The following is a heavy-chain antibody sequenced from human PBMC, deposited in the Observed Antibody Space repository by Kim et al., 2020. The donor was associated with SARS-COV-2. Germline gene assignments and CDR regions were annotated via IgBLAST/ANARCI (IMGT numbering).Heavy chain of an antibody. Sequence: YADPVKGRFTTSRDNAKNSLYLQMNSLRAEDTAVYYCASLVVVPAAIGHYWGQGTLVTVSS. CDR3: ASLVVVPAAIGHY. J-gene: IGHJ4*02. D-gene: IGHD2-2*01. V-gene: IGHV3-48*03.